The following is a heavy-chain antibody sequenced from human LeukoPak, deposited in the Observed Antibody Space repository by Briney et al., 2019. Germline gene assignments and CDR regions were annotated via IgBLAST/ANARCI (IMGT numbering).Heavy chain of an antibody. CDR2: IGGSDGRT. V-gene: IGHV3-23*01. CDR1: GFSFSNYA. CDR3: AKERSDSRWYLYDY. D-gene: IGHD6-13*01. J-gene: IGHJ4*02. Sequence: GGSLRLSCTASGFSFSNYAMSWVRQAPGKGLERVSAIGGSDGRTYYADSVQGRFTISRDNSKDTLDLHMNSLRAGDTAVYYCAKERSDSRWYLYDYWGQGTLVTVSS.